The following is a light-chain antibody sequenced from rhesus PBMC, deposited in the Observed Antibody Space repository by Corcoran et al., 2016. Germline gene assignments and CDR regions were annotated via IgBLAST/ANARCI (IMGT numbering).Light chain of an antibody. CDR1: QSLLHSNGYSY. CDR2: LGS. CDR3: LQDIQLPLT. V-gene: IGKV2-78*01. Sequence: DIVMTQTPLSLPVTPGESASISCRSSQSLLHSNGYSYLFWYLQKPGQSPRLLIYLGSNRASGVPDRFSGRGSVTDFTLKIRRVEAEDVGIYYCLQDIQLPLTFGGGTKVEIK. J-gene: IGKJ4*01.